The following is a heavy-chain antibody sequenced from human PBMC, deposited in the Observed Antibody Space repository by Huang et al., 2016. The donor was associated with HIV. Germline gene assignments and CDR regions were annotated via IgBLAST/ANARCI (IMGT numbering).Heavy chain of an antibody. V-gene: IGHV1-2*02. J-gene: IGHJ4*03. CDR1: GYTFTAYI. Sequence: LVQSGPPVRKPGSSVRISCETSGYTFTAYILHWFRKSPGRGIEWMGCIKPKFGAVNYAHSFQGRITITRDIYRETAFLDLTGLRLDDTAVYCARDRLYDGSSWRLDPWGQGTRVIVSS. D-gene: IGHD2-21*01. CDR3: ARDRLYDGSSWRLDP. CDR2: IKPKFGAV.